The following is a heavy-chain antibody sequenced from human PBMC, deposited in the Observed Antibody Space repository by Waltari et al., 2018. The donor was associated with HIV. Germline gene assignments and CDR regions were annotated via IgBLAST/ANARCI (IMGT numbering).Heavy chain of an antibody. CDR2: ISGSGGST. J-gene: IGHJ6*02. D-gene: IGHD3-3*01. CDR1: GFTFSSYA. CDR3: AKDGAIFGVVITPYYYYGMDV. V-gene: IGHV3-23*01. Sequence: EVQLLESGGGLVQPGGSLRLSCAASGFTFSSYAMSWVRQAPGKGLEWVSAISGSGGSTYYADSVKGRFTISRDNSKNTLYLQMNSLRAEDTAVYYCAKDGAIFGVVITPYYYYGMDVWGQGTTVTVSS.